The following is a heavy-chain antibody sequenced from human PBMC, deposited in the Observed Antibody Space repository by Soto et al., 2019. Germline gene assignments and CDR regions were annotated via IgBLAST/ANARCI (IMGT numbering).Heavy chain of an antibody. V-gene: IGHV3-23*01. Sequence: EVQLLESGGGLVQPGGSLRLSCAASGFTFSSYAMSWVRQAPGKGLEWVSAISGSGGSTYYADSVKGRFTISRDNSKNTLYLQMNSLRAEDTAVYYCAKDPGVSDYIWGSYRYTNYFDYWGQGPLVTVSS. D-gene: IGHD3-16*02. J-gene: IGHJ4*02. CDR1: GFTFSSYA. CDR3: AKDPGVSDYIWGSYRYTNYFDY. CDR2: ISGSGGST.